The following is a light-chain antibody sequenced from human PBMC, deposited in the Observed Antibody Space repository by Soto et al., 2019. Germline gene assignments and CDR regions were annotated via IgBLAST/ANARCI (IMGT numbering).Light chain of an antibody. CDR3: QQTSSSPGT. CDR1: QTVSTY. J-gene: IGKJ1*01. Sequence: DILMTQSPSSLSASIGDRVTISCRTSQTVSTYLNWYQHKPGRGPTLLIYAASSLQSGVPSRFSGSGSGTDFTLTIGSLQPEDFATYYCQQTSSSPGTFGQGTRWIS. V-gene: IGKV1-39*01. CDR2: AAS.